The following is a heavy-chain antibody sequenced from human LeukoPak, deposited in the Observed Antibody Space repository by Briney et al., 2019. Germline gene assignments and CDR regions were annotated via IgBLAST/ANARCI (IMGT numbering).Heavy chain of an antibody. CDR1: GFTFSSYE. CDR3: ASFTSGYYSRFGDY. D-gene: IGHD3-22*01. V-gene: IGHV3-48*03. CDR2: ISSSGSTI. J-gene: IGHJ4*02. Sequence: PGGSLRLSCAASGFTFSSYEMNWVRQAPGEGLEWVSYISSSGSTIYYADSVKGRFTISRDNARNSLYLQMNSLRAEDTAVYYCASFTSGYYSRFGDYWGQGTLVTVSS.